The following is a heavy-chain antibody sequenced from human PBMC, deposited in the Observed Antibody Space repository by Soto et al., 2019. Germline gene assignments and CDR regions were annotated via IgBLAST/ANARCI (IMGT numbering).Heavy chain of an antibody. CDR2: MNEDGSER. CDR3: ARDRAYSRFDY. CDR1: GFSFSSAW. D-gene: IGHD4-4*01. Sequence: GGSLRLSCAVSGFSFSSAWMTWIRQAPGKGLERVAIMNEDGSERYYVDSVKGRFTISRDNAKNALFLQMNSLRVEDTAVYFCARDRAYSRFDYWGQGSLVTVSS. V-gene: IGHV3-7*03. J-gene: IGHJ4*02.